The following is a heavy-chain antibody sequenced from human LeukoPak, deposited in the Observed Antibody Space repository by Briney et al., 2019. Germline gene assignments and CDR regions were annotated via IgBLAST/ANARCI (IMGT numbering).Heavy chain of an antibody. V-gene: IGHV1-46*01. CDR1: GYTFTSYY. Sequence: ASVKVSRKASGYTFTSYYMHWVRQAPGQGLEWMGIINPSGGSTSYAQKFQGRVTMTRDTSTSTVYIELSSLRSEDTAVYYCAREIVVVPAAIRYYFDYWGQGTLVTVSS. CDR2: INPSGGST. D-gene: IGHD2-2*01. J-gene: IGHJ4*02. CDR3: AREIVVVPAAIRYYFDY.